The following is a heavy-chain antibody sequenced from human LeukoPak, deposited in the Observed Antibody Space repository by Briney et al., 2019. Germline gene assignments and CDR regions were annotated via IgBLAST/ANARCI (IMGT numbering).Heavy chain of an antibody. CDR3: ARESSWFDP. V-gene: IGHV4-30-4*07. CDR2: IYYSGST. J-gene: IGHJ5*02. CDR1: GGSISSGGYS. Sequence: SETLSLTCAVSGGSISSGGYSWRWIRQPPGKGLEWIGYIYYSGSTYYSPSLKSRVTFLVDTSKNQFSLKLTSVTAADTAVYYCARESSWFDPWGQGTLVTVSS.